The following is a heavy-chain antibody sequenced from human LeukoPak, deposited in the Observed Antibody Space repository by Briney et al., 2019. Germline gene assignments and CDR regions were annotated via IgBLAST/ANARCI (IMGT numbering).Heavy chain of an antibody. Sequence: GGSLRLSCAASGFTFSSYAMHWVRQAPGKGLEWVAVISYDGSNKYYADSVKGRFTISRDNSKNTLYLQMNSLRAEDTAVYYCARAPSVGATWDDAFDIWGQGTMVTVSS. CDR2: ISYDGSNK. CDR1: GFTFSSYA. J-gene: IGHJ3*02. D-gene: IGHD1-26*01. V-gene: IGHV3-30-3*01. CDR3: ARAPSVGATWDDAFDI.